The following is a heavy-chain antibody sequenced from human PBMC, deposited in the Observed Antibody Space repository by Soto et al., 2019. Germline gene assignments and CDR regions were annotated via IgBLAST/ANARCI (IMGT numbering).Heavy chain of an antibody. CDR3: ASSYGSGYRAFDY. CDR1: GDTFTFYS. Sequence: QVQLVQSGAEVKRPGSSVKVSCKASGDTFTFYSINWVRQAPGLGLEWMGRINPILSMSNYAQRFQGSVTXTXDXTTSTAYMELSSLRSEDTAIYYCASSYGSGYRAFDYWGQGALVTVSS. V-gene: IGHV1-69*02. J-gene: IGHJ4*02. D-gene: IGHD3-10*01. CDR2: INPILSMS.